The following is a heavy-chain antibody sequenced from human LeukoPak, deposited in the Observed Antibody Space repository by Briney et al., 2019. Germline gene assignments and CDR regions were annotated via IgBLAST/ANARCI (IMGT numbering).Heavy chain of an antibody. Sequence: PGRSLRLSCAASGFTFSSYGMHRVRQAPGKGLEWVAVIWYDGSNKYYADSVKGRFTISRDNSKNTLYLQMNSLRAEDTAVYYCARLYNWNDTSYYFDYWGQGTLVTVSS. D-gene: IGHD1-1*01. CDR1: GFTFSSYG. J-gene: IGHJ4*02. V-gene: IGHV3-33*01. CDR2: IWYDGSNK. CDR3: ARLYNWNDTSYYFDY.